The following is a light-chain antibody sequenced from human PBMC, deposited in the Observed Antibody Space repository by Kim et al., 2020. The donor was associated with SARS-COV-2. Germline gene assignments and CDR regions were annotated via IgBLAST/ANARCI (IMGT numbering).Light chain of an antibody. J-gene: IGLJ3*02. CDR2: DVS. Sequence: PGQPITVSCSGTKRDVGAYNHVSWYQQYPGKAPKLMIYDVSYRPSGVSNRFSGSKSGNTASLTVSGLQAEDEADYYCSSYAGANLVFGGGTQLTVL. V-gene: IGLV2-14*04. CDR1: KRDVGAYNH. CDR3: SSYAGANLV.